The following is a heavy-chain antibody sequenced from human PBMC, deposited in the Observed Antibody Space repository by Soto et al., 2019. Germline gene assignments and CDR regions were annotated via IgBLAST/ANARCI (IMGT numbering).Heavy chain of an antibody. CDR1: GFTFSTYA. Sequence: EVQLLESGGGLVQPGGSLRLSCAASGFTFSTYAMSWVRQAPGKGLEWVSGIGASGGSTNYADSVKGRFTISRDNSKNTLYLQMNSLRAEDTALYYCAPQGARGLYYFDHWGQGTLVTVSS. V-gene: IGHV3-23*01. CDR2: IGASGGST. D-gene: IGHD1-26*01. CDR3: APQGARGLYYFDH. J-gene: IGHJ4*02.